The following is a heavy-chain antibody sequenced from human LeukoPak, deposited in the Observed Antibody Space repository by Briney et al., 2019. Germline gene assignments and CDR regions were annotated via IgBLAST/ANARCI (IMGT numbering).Heavy chain of an antibody. V-gene: IGHV3-11*01. CDR2: ISSSGSTI. D-gene: IGHD4-23*01. Sequence: PGGSLRLSCAASGFTFSDYYMSWIRQAPGKGLEWVSYISSSGSTIYYADSVKGRFTISRDNAKNSLYLQMNSLRAEDTAVYYCARDLAGGNSGHYYYYGMDVWGQGTTVTVSS. CDR1: GFTFSDYY. CDR3: ARDLAGGNSGHYYYYGMDV. J-gene: IGHJ6*02.